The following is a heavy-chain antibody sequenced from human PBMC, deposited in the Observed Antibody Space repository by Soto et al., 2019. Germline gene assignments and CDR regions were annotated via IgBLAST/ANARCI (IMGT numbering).Heavy chain of an antibody. CDR2: MNPNSGNT. J-gene: IGHJ4*02. D-gene: IGHD6-13*01. V-gene: IGHV1-8*01. CDR3: ARERAVAGFDY. Sequence: QVQLVQSGAEVKKPGASVKVSCKASGYTFTSYDINWVRQATGQGLEWMGWMNPNSGNTGYAQKFQGRVTMTRNTSTSTPYTELSSLRSEDPAVYYCARERAVAGFDYWGQGTLVTVSS. CDR1: GYTFTSYD.